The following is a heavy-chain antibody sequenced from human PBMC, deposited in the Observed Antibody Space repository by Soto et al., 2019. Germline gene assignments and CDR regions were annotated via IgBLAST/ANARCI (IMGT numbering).Heavy chain of an antibody. D-gene: IGHD6-19*01. CDR3: ARALGQWLVHFDY. V-gene: IGHV1-3*01. Sequence: KFQGRVTITRDTSASTAYMELSSLRSEDTAVYYCARALGQWLVHFDYWGQGTLVTVSS. J-gene: IGHJ4*02.